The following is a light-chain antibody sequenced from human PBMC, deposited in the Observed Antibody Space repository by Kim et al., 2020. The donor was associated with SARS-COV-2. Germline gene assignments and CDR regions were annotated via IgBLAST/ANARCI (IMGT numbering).Light chain of an antibody. CDR1: KWGDKY. CDR2: QDN. Sequence: VSPGQTASITCSGDKWGDKYACWYQQKPGQSPVLVIYQDNKRPSGIPERFSGSNSGNTATLTISGTQAMDEADYYCQAWDSSTAVFGGGTQLTVL. CDR3: QAWDSSTAV. V-gene: IGLV3-1*01. J-gene: IGLJ2*01.